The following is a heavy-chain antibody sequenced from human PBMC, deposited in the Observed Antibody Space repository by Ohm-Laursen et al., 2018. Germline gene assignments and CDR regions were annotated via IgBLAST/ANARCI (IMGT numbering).Heavy chain of an antibody. CDR1: GFTFSSYW. D-gene: IGHD1-26*01. CDR2: ITSSTSTI. Sequence: SLRLSCAASGFTFSSYWMHWVRQAPGKGLEWVSSITSSTSTIYYGDSVKGRFSISRDNANKLVYLQMNSLRAEDTAVYYCARAWEGATTRYFDYWGQGALVSVSS. CDR3: ARAWEGATTRYFDY. J-gene: IGHJ4*02. V-gene: IGHV3-48*04.